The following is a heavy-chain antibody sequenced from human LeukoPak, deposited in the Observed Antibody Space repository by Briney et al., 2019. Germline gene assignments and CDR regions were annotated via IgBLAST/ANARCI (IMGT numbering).Heavy chain of an antibody. CDR1: GFTFSSYT. CDR3: ARGPYGDYIDAFDI. V-gene: IGHV3-48*02. D-gene: IGHD4-17*01. CDR2: ISSDSRTI. Sequence: PGGSLGLSCTASGFTFSSYTMNWVRQAPGKGLEWVSYISSDSRTIYYPDSVKGRFTISRDNAKNSLYLQMNSLRDEDTAVYYCARGPYGDYIDAFDIWGQGTLVTVSS. J-gene: IGHJ3*02.